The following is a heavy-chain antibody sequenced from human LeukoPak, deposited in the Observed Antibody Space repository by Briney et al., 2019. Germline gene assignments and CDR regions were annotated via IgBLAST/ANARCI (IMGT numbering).Heavy chain of an antibody. J-gene: IGHJ4*02. D-gene: IGHD5-18*01. Sequence: GGSLRLSCAASGFTFASPGMSWVRQAPGKGLEWISGISNSGFSTYYADSVKGRFTISRDNSKNTLYLQMNSLRAEDTAVYYCAKRKGIQLWKPARYYFDYWGQGTLVTVSS. V-gene: IGHV3-23*01. CDR3: AKRKGIQLWKPARYYFDY. CDR2: ISNSGFST. CDR1: GFTFASPG.